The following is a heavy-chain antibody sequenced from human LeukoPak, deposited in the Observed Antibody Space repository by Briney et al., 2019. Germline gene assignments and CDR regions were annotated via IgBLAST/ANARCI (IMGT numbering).Heavy chain of an antibody. D-gene: IGHD6-19*01. Sequence: PSETLSLTCTVSGDSIRGYYWSWIRQPPGKGLEWIGYMHYSGGTKYNSSLEGRVTISVDTSNNQFSLKLISVTAADTAVYYCARGLRSGWYAGFDPWGQGILVTVSS. J-gene: IGHJ5*02. CDR1: GDSIRGYY. V-gene: IGHV4-59*01. CDR3: ARGLRSGWYAGFDP. CDR2: MHYSGGT.